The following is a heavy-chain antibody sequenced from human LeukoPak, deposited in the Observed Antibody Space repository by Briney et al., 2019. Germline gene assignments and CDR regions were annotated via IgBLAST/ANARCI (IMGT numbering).Heavy chain of an antibody. CDR2: IIPIFGTA. CDR3: ARTVVANYYYYYYMDV. CDR1: GYTFTSYY. Sequence: ASVKVSCKASGYTFTSYYMHWVRQAPGQGLEWMGGIIPIFGTANYAQKFQGRVTITADESTSTTYMELSSLRSEDTAVYYCARTVVANYYYYYYMDVWGKGTTVTVSS. J-gene: IGHJ6*03. D-gene: IGHD2-21*01. V-gene: IGHV1-69*13.